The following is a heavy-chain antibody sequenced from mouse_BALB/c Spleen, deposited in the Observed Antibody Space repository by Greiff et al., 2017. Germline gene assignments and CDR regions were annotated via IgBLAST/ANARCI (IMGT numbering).Heavy chain of an antibody. Sequence: VQLQQSGAELAKPGASVKMSCKASGYTFTSYWMHWVKQRPGQGLEWIGYINPSTGYTEYNQKFKDKATLTADKSSSTAYMQLSSLTSEDSAVYYRARDYDGHYFDYWGQGTTLTVTS. V-gene: IGHV1-7*01. CDR2: INPSTGYT. J-gene: IGHJ2*01. CDR3: ARDYDGHYFDY. D-gene: IGHD2-3*01. CDR1: GYTFTSYW.